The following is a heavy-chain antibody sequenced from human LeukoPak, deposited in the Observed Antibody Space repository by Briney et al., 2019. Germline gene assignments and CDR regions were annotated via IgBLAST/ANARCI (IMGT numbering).Heavy chain of an antibody. V-gene: IGHV4-34*01. CDR1: GGSLNDHY. J-gene: IGHJ6*03. CDR2: INHFGTT. CDR3: ARGFNYIDV. Sequence: SETLSLTCAVFGGSLNDHYWIWIRQPPGQGLEWIGEINHFGTTKYNSSLKSRVTISIDASKKQFSLKLNSVTAADTALYYCARGFNYIDVWGKGTTVTV.